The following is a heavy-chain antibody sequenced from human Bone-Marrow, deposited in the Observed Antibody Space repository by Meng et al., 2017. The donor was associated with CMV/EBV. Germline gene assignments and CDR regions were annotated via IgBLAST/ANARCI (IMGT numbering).Heavy chain of an antibody. V-gene: IGHV5-51*01. CDR1: GYSFSSFW. Sequence: KVSCKGSGYSFSSFWIGWVRQMPGKGLEWMGIIYPGDSDTRYSPSFQGQVTISADKSISTAYLQWSSLKASDTAMYYCARQKGGSIYYFDYWGQGTLVTVSS. CDR2: IYPGDSDT. D-gene: IGHD1-26*01. CDR3: ARQKGGSIYYFDY. J-gene: IGHJ4*02.